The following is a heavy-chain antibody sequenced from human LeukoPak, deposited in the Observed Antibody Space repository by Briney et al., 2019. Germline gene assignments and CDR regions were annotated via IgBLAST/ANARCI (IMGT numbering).Heavy chain of an antibody. V-gene: IGHV3-9*01. CDR1: GFTFDDYA. J-gene: IGHJ4*02. CDR3: ATDSYVSGSYYRLFY. CDR2: INSDGGTT. Sequence: GGSLRLSCAASGFTFDDYAMHWVRQVPGKGLVWVSGINSDGGTTTYADSVKGRFTISRDNAKNTLYLQMNNLRAEDTAIYYCATDSYVSGSYYRLFYWGQGTLVTVSS. D-gene: IGHD3-10*01.